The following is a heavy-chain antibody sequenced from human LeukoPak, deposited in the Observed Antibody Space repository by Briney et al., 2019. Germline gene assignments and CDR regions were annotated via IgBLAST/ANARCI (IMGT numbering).Heavy chain of an antibody. Sequence: SETLSLTCAVYGGSFSGYYWSWIRQPPGKGLEWIGEINHSGSTNYNPSLKSRVTISVDTSKNQFPLKLSSVTAADTAVYYCARGATGLTTLDYWGQGTLVTVSS. D-gene: IGHD4/OR15-4a*01. V-gene: IGHV4-34*01. J-gene: IGHJ4*02. CDR2: INHSGST. CDR3: ARGATGLTTLDY. CDR1: GGSFSGYY.